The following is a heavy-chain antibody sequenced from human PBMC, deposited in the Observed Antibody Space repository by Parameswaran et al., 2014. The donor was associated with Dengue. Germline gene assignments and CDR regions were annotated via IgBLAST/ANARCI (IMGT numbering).Heavy chain of an antibody. CDR2: MNPSSGNT. Sequence: WVRQAPGQGPEWMGWMNPSSGNTGYAPKFGGRVAMTRSTSISTAYMELRSLRPEDTAVYYCAVPYYHGSGTFDSWGQGTLVTVSS. J-gene: IGHJ4*02. CDR3: AVPYYHGSGTFDS. D-gene: IGHD3-10*01. V-gene: IGHV1-8*01.